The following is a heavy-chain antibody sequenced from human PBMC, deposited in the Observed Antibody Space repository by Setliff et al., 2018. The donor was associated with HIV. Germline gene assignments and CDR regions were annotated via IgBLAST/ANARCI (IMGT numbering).Heavy chain of an antibody. CDR1: ADTFTYYW. CDR3: ARRRGTYGNALDI. D-gene: IGHD4-17*01. Sequence: PGESLKISCQGSADTFTYYWIGWVRQMPGKGLEWMGVIYPGDSDTRYSPSFQGQVTISADKSINTAYLQWSSLEASDSAIYYCARRRGTYGNALDIWGQGTLVTV. J-gene: IGHJ3*02. CDR2: IYPGDSDT. V-gene: IGHV5-51*01.